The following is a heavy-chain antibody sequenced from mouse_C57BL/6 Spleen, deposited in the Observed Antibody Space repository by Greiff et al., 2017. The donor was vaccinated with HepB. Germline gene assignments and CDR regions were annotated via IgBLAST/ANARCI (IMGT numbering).Heavy chain of an antibody. CDR2: ISSGGDYI. D-gene: IGHD1-1*01. Sequence: DVHLVESGEGLVKPGGSLKLSCAASGFTFSSYAMSWVRQTPEKRLEWVAYISSGGDYIYYADTVKGRFTISRDNARNTLSLQMSSLKSEDTAMYYCTRDLNSSYSDMDYWGQGTSVTVSS. V-gene: IGHV5-9-1*02. CDR1: GFTFSSYA. J-gene: IGHJ4*01. CDR3: TRDLNSSYSDMDY.